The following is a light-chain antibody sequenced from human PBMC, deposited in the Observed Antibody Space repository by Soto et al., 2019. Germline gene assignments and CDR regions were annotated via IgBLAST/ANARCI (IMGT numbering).Light chain of an antibody. Sequence: DIQMTQSPSSLSASVGDRVTITCRASQGISNHLAWYQQKPGKVPKLLIYAASTLHSGVPSRFSGGGSGTDFTLTISSLQPEDVATYYCQEYNLAPFTFGPGTKVDIK. J-gene: IGKJ3*01. CDR2: AAS. V-gene: IGKV1-27*01. CDR1: QGISNH. CDR3: QEYNLAPFT.